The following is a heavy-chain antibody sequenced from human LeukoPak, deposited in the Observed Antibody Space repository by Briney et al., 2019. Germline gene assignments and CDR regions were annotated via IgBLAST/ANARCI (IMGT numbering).Heavy chain of an antibody. CDR1: GFTFSSYS. CDR2: ISSSSSTI. CDR3: ARDNVPGSYDILTGYYPYYFDY. J-gene: IGHJ4*02. V-gene: IGHV3-48*01. Sequence: GGSLRLSCAASGFTFSSYSMNWVRQAPGKGLEWVSYISSSSSTIYYADSVKGRFTISRDNAKNSLYLQMNSLRAEDTAVYYCARDNVPGSYDILTGYYPYYFDYWGQGTLVTVSS. D-gene: IGHD3-9*01.